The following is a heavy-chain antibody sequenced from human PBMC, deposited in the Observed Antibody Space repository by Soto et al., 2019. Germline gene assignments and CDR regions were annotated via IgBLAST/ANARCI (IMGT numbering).Heavy chain of an antibody. J-gene: IGHJ5*02. V-gene: IGHV3-33*01. Sequence: GSLRLSCAASGFFISSYGMHWVRQAPGKGLEWVAMTWFDGIKTYYADSVKGRFTVSRDNSNNIVYLEMGSLRVEDTAVYYCARYGSGSSVWFDPWGQGTLVTVSS. CDR1: GFFISSYG. D-gene: IGHD3-10*01. CDR3: ARYGSGSSVWFDP. CDR2: TWFDGIKT.